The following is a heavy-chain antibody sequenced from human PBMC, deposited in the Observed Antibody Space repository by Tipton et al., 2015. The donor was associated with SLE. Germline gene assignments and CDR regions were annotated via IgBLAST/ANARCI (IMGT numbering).Heavy chain of an antibody. D-gene: IGHD1-26*01. V-gene: IGHV1-18*01. J-gene: IGHJ6*02. CDR3: ARDSPYSGSFRYYYYYGMDV. CDR2: ISAYNGNT. Sequence: QLVQSGAEVKKPGASVKVSCKASGYTFISYGISWVRQAPGQGLEWMGWISAYNGNTNYAQKLQGRVTMTTDTSTTTAYMELRSLRSNDTAVYYCARDSPYSGSFRYYYYYGMDVWGQGTTVTVSS. CDR1: GYTFISYG.